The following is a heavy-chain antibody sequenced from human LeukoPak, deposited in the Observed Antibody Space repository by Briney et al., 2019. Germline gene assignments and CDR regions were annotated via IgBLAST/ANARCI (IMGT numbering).Heavy chain of an antibody. Sequence: SETLSLTCTVSGGSISGYYWSWIRQPPGKGLEWIGYIYYSGNTNYNPSLKSRVTISVDTSKNQFSLKLSSVTAVDTAVYYCARIGAYGYGYIDYWGHGTLVTVSS. V-gene: IGHV4-59*01. J-gene: IGHJ4*01. CDR1: GGSISGYY. CDR3: ARIGAYGYGYIDY. CDR2: IYYSGNT. D-gene: IGHD5-18*01.